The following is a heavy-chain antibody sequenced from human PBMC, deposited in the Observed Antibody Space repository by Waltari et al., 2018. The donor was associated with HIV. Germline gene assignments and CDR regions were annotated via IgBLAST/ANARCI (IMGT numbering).Heavy chain of an antibody. CDR3: ATKGGAMDV. J-gene: IGHJ6*02. V-gene: IGHV3-7*02. CDR2: IRHDGVEA. CDR1: GPTFSRYW. Sequence: QLVESGGGVVQAGESLKISCGASGPTFSRYWMTWVRQAPGAGLGWVANIRHDGVEAHYVDSVKGRFSIFRDNVKKVLFLQMNFLTEDDSAVYYCATKGGAMDVWGQGTAVIVS. D-gene: IGHD1-1*01.